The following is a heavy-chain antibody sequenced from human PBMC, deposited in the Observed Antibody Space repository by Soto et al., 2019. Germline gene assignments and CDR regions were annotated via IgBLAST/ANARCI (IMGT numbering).Heavy chain of an antibody. CDR1: GFSFSSYV. J-gene: IGHJ6*02. D-gene: IGHD1-1*01. V-gene: IGHV3-30*03. CDR3: AGALENPYFYYGLNV. Sequence: PGGSLRLSCAASGFSFSSYVMERVRLSPGKGLEWVAATTYDGGIKHYVDSVKGRFTISRDNSKNTLYLQMNSLRVEDTATYYCAGALENPYFYYGLNVWGQGTTVTVSS. CDR2: TTYDGGIK.